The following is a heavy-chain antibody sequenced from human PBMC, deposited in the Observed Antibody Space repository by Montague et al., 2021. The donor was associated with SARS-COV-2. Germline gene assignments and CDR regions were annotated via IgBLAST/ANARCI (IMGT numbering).Heavy chain of an antibody. V-gene: IGHV4-59*01. CDR3: ARRRDASGNYDLAY. J-gene: IGHJ4*02. D-gene: IGHD3-10*01. CDR1: GGSIGSYY. Sequence: SETLSLTCSVSGGSIGSYYWSWLRQPPGKGLEWIGHIHYSGSNTNSPSLKSQVPISIDTPKNQISLKLSSVTAADTAVYCCARRRDASGNYDLAYWGQGTLVTVSS. CDR2: IHYSGSN.